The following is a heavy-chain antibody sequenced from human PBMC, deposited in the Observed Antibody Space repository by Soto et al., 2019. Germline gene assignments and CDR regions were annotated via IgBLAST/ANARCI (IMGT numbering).Heavy chain of an antibody. D-gene: IGHD3-3*01. CDR1: GFTFSSYS. Sequence: GGSLRLSCAASGFTFSSYSMNWVRQAPGKGLEWVPSISSSSSYIYYADSVKGQFTISRDNAKNSLYLQMNSLRAEDTAVYYCARVNVLRFLEFPSGMDVWGQGTTVTVSS. V-gene: IGHV3-21*01. CDR2: ISSSSSYI. J-gene: IGHJ6*02. CDR3: ARVNVLRFLEFPSGMDV.